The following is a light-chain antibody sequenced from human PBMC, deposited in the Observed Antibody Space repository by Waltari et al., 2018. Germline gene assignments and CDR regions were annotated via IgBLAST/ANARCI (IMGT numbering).Light chain of an antibody. V-gene: IGKV3-11*01. J-gene: IGKJ2*03. Sequence: EFVLTQSPATLSLSPGATATLSCRASQTVGTYLAWYQQRPGQAPRLLIYDASNRATGISARFSGSGSGTDFTLTISSLEPGDSAVYYCQQRSDRPPVSFGQGTKLEIK. CDR2: DAS. CDR3: QQRSDRPPVS. CDR1: QTVGTY.